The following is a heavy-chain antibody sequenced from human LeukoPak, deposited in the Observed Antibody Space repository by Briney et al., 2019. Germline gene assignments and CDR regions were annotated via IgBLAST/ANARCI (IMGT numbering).Heavy chain of an antibody. Sequence: SGTLSLTCTVSGGSISGSNYYWGWIRQSPGKGPEWIGNICHSGSTYYNPSLKSRVTISVDTPKNQFSLKLRSVAAADTALYYCARTYTGSDFDPRGQGTLVTVSS. D-gene: IGHD1-26*01. J-gene: IGHJ5*02. CDR3: ARTYTGSDFDP. CDR2: ICHSGST. V-gene: IGHV4-39*01. CDR1: GGSISGSNYY.